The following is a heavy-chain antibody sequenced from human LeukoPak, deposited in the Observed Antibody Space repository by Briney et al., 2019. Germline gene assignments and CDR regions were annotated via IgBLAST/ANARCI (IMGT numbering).Heavy chain of an antibody. CDR2: IYYSGSA. D-gene: IGHD3-3*01. CDR3: ARHFAGAGTYTPYFGMDV. J-gene: IGHJ6*02. CDR1: GGSINDYY. V-gene: IGHV4-59*08. Sequence: SETLSLTCTVSGGSINDYYWTWIRQPPGKGLEWIGYIYYSGSANYNPSLKSRVTISVDTSRKSFSLNLSSVTAADTAVYYCARHFAGAGTYTPYFGMDVWGQGTTVTVS.